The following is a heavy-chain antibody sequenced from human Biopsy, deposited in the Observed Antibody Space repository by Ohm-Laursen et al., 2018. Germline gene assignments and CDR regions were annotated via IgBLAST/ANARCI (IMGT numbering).Heavy chain of an antibody. V-gene: IGHV1-24*01. D-gene: IGHD1-1*01. Sequence: PSVKVSCKVSGYAVTEFSMHWVRQAPGKGLEWMGGIAPENGKTIYAQKFQGSVTMTEDTSTDTAYMELSGLRSEDSAVYYCAADINVWNVNYWGQGTLVTVSS. CDR1: GYAVTEFS. J-gene: IGHJ4*02. CDR3: AADINVWNVNY. CDR2: IAPENGKT.